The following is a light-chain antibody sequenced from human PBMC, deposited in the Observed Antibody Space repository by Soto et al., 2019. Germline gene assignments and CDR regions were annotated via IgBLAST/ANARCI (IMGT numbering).Light chain of an antibody. Sequence: DIQMTQSPSSLSASVGDRVSITCRASQTIITYLNWYQQKPGKAPKLLISAASNLQSGVPSRFSGSGSETEFPLTISSVQPEDFSTYYCQQSYSTPRTFGQGTKLAIK. CDR2: AAS. J-gene: IGKJ2*01. V-gene: IGKV1-39*01. CDR3: QQSYSTPRT. CDR1: QTIITY.